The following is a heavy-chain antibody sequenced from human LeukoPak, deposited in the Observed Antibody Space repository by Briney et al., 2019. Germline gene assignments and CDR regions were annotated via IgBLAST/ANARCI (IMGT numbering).Heavy chain of an antibody. D-gene: IGHD2-8*01. CDR1: GGSISSYY. CDR3: ARGVYLGNGYYFDY. Sequence: SETLSLTCTVSGGSISSYYWNWIRQPARKGLEWIGHIYTSGSTNYNSSLKSRVTMSVDTSKNQFSVKLNSVIAADTAMYYCARGVYLGNGYYFDYWGQGTLVTVSS. V-gene: IGHV4-4*07. J-gene: IGHJ4*02. CDR2: IYTSGST.